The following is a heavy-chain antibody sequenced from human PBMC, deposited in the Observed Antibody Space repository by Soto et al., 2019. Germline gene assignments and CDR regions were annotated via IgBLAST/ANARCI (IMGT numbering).Heavy chain of an antibody. Sequence: GGSLRLSCAASGFSFSSYDMGWVRQAPGRGLEWVSGISGSGGSRYYADSVKGRFTVSRDNPKNTLYLQMESLRAEDTAVYYCAKTADTNGYYFFDYWGQGTLVT. CDR2: ISGSGGSR. CDR3: AKTADTNGYYFFDY. CDR1: GFSFSSYD. D-gene: IGHD3-22*01. V-gene: IGHV3-23*01. J-gene: IGHJ4*02.